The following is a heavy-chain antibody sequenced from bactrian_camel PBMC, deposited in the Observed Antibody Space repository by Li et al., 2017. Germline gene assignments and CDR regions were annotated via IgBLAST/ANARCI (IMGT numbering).Heavy chain of an antibody. J-gene: IGHJ4*01. V-gene: IGHV3S55*01. CDR2: IRRSGSI. CDR1: GHIISSAD. D-gene: IGHD4*01. Sequence: HVQLVESGGGSVKSGGSLTLSCFVYGHIISSADTAWFHQAPGQEREGVAAIRRSGSIVYADSVKGRATISRDNAKNTLFLQLVSLKTEDTAIYYCAKPRYPWGGYNGNDVSVRGQGTQVTVS.